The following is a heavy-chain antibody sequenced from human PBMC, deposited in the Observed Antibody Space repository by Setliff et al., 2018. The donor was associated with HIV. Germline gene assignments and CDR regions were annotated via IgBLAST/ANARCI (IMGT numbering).Heavy chain of an antibody. V-gene: IGHV4-31*11. CDR2: IYYSGST. D-gene: IGHD1-26*01. J-gene: IGHJ6*03. CDR1: GGSISSDAYY. CDR3: ARGSSTVYNYYMDV. Sequence: TLSLTCAVSGGSISSDAYYWSWIRQCPGKGLEWIGYIYYSGSTYYNPSLKSRITISVDSSKNQLSLKLSSVTAADTAVYYCARGSSTVYNYYMDVWGKGTTVTVSS.